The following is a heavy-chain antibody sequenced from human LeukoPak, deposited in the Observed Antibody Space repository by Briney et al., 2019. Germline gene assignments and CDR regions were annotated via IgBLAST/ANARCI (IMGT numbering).Heavy chain of an antibody. D-gene: IGHD3-10*01. CDR1: GYTFTSYA. CDR2: INPSGGST. Sequence: ASVKVSCKASGYTFTSYAMHWVRQAPGQGLEWMGIINPSGGSTSYAQKFQGRVTMTRDTSTSTVYMELSSLRSEDTAVYYCARDSGIWKYFQHWGQGTLVTVSS. CDR3: ARDSGIWKYFQH. V-gene: IGHV1-46*01. J-gene: IGHJ1*01.